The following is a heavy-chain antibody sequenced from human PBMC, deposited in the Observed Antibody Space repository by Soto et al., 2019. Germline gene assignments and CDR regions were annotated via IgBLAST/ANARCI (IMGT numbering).Heavy chain of an antibody. CDR3: ARHLVGSTRGNFDY. J-gene: IGHJ4*01. D-gene: IGHD2-2*01. V-gene: IGHV5-51*01. CDR1: GYSFTSYW. Sequence: GGSLKISCNTSGYSFTSYWIGWVRQMPGKGMEWMGNIYPYDSDTRYSPSFQGQVTISADTSITTAYLQWSGLRASETAMYFCARHLVGSTRGNFDYWGQGTLVTVSS. CDR2: IYPYDSDT.